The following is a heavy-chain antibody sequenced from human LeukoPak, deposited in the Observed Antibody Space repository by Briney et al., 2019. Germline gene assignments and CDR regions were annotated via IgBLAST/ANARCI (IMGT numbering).Heavy chain of an antibody. CDR3: ARGKHRPPYSSGCLGY. D-gene: IGHD6-19*01. Sequence: ASVKVSCKASGYTFTSYDINWVRQATGQGLEWMGWTNPNSGNTGYAQKFQGRVTMTRNTSISTAYMELSSLRSEDTAVYYCARGKHRPPYSSGCLGYWGQGTLVTVSS. CDR1: GYTFTSYD. V-gene: IGHV1-8*01. CDR2: TNPNSGNT. J-gene: IGHJ4*02.